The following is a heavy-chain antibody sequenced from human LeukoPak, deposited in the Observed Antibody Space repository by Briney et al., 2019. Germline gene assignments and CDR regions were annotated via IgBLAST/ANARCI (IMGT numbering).Heavy chain of an antibody. J-gene: IGHJ6*02. CDR1: GHTFTGYY. D-gene: IGHD2-15*01. CDR3: ARDGKGDIVVVVAAIVWWGGMDV. Sequence: GASVKVSCKASGHTFTGYYMHWVRQAPGQGLEWMGWISAYNGNTNYAQKLQGRVTMTTDTSTSTAYMELRSLRSDDTAVYYCARDGKGDIVVVVAAIVWWGGMDVWGQGTTVTVSS. CDR2: ISAYNGNT. V-gene: IGHV1-18*04.